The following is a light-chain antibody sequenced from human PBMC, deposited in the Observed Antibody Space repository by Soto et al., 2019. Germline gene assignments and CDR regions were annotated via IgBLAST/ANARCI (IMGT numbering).Light chain of an antibody. Sequence: DIQMTQSPSTLSASVGDRVTITCRASQSISSGLAWYQQKPGKAPKLLIYDASSLESGVSSRLSGSGSGTEFTITISSLQPDDFATYYCQQYNSYSYTFGQGTKLEIK. CDR3: QQYNSYSYT. J-gene: IGKJ2*01. CDR2: DAS. CDR1: QSISSG. V-gene: IGKV1-5*01.